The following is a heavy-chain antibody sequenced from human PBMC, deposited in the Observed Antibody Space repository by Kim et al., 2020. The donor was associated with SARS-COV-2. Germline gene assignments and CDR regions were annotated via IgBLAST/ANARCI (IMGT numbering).Heavy chain of an antibody. CDR3: ARGPVEPENYYYYMDV. V-gene: IGHV4-34*01. CDR2: INHSGST. D-gene: IGHD1-26*01. J-gene: IGHJ6*03. CDR1: GGSFSGYY. Sequence: SETLSLTCAVYGGSFSGYYWRWIRQPPGKGLEWIGEINHSGSTNYNPSLKSRVTISVDTSKNQFSLKLSSVTAADTAVYYCARGPVEPENYYYYMDVWGKGTTVTVSS.